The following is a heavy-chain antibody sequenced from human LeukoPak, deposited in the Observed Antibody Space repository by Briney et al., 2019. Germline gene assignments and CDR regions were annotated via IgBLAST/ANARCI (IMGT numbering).Heavy chain of an antibody. V-gene: IGHV3-48*02. D-gene: IGHD1-7*01. J-gene: IGHJ4*02. CDR3: ARRGGTMNY. Sequence: GGSLRLSCATSGFTFTRFDMNWVRQAPGKGLEWVSYIDESGATIYYADSVKGRFTISRDNVKNSLDLHMNSLRDEDTAVYYCARRGGTMNYWGQGTLVTVSS. CDR1: GFTFTRFD. CDR2: IDESGATI.